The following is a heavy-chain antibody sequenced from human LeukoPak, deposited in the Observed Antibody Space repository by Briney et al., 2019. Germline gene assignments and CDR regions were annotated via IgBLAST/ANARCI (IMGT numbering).Heavy chain of an antibody. J-gene: IGHJ4*02. Sequence: ASVKVSCKASGYTFTSYGISWVRQAPGQGLEWMGWISTYSANTKYAQHPQGRVTMTTDTSTTTAYMELRSLRSDDTAVYYCARDRAETGELYYFDYWGQGTLVTVSS. CDR2: ISTYSANT. CDR1: GYTFTSYG. D-gene: IGHD7-27*01. V-gene: IGHV1-18*01. CDR3: ARDRAETGELYYFDY.